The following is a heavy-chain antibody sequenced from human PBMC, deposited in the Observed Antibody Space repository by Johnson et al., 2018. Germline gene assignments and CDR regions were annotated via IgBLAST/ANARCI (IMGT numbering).Heavy chain of an antibody. D-gene: IGHD3-3*01. CDR1: GGSITSGGYY. V-gene: IGHV4-31*03. CDR3: ARVIRFLEWSKYYYYGMDV. Sequence: QVQLQESGPGLVKPSQTLSLTCTVSGGSITSGGYYWSWIRQHPGKGLEWIGYIYYSGSTYYNPSLKSRVIISVDTSKNQPSLKLSSVTAADTAVYYCARVIRFLEWSKYYYYGMDVWGQGTTVTVSS. CDR2: IYYSGST. J-gene: IGHJ6*02.